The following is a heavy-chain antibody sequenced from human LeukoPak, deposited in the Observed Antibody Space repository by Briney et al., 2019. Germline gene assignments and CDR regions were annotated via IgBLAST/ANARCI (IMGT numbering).Heavy chain of an antibody. D-gene: IGHD2-2*01. Sequence: GGSLRLSCAASEFTSSSYEMNWVRQAPGKGLERVSYISSSVSTIYYADSVKGRFTISRDNAKNSLYLQMKSLRAQDTAVFYFARWSCSTSSCPSDYWGQGTLVTVSS. J-gene: IGHJ4*02. CDR1: EFTSSSYE. CDR3: ARWSCSTSSCPSDY. V-gene: IGHV3-48*03. CDR2: ISSSVSTI.